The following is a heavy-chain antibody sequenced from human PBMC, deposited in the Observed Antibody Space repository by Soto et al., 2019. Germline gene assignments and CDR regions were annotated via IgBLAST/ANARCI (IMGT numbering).Heavy chain of an antibody. J-gene: IGHJ4*02. D-gene: IGHD3-22*01. CDR2: ISSSSSYT. CDR1: GFTFSDYY. V-gene: IGHV3-11*06. Sequence: PGGSLRLSCAASGFTFSDYYMSWIRQAPGKGLEWVSYISSSSSYTNYADSVKGRFTISRDNAKNSLYLQMNSLRAEDTAVYYCASFGAYYYDSSGYYRNRESPDYWGQGTLVTVSS. CDR3: ASFGAYYYDSSGYYRNRESPDY.